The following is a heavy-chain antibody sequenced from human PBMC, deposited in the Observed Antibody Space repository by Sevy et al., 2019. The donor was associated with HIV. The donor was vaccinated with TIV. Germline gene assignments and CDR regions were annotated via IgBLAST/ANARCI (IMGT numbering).Heavy chain of an antibody. D-gene: IGHD3-10*01. CDR1: GFTFSSYA. Sequence: GESLKISCAASGFTFSSYAMSWVRQAPGKGLEWVSAISGSGGSTYYADSVKGRFTISRDNSKNTLYLQMNSLRAEDMAVYYCAKGGRWTYYFDYWGQGTLVTVSS. V-gene: IGHV3-23*01. CDR2: ISGSGGST. J-gene: IGHJ4*02. CDR3: AKGGRWTYYFDY.